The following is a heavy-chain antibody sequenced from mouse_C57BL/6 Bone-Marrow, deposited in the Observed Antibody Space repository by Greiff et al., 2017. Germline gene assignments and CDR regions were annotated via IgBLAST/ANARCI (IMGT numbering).Heavy chain of an antibody. CDR2: ISDGGSYT. V-gene: IGHV5-4*03. CDR3: ARVLRRVYYAMDY. J-gene: IGHJ4*01. Sequence: EVMLVESGGGLVKPGGSLKLSCAASGFTFSSYAMSWVRQTPEKRLEWVATISDGGSYTYYPDNVKGRFTISRDNATNNLYLQMSHLKSEDTAMYYCARVLRRVYYAMDYWGQGTSVTVSS. CDR1: GFTFSSYA. D-gene: IGHD1-1*01.